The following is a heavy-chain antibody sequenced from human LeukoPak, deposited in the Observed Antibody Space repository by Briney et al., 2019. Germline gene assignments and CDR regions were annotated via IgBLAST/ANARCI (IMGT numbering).Heavy chain of an antibody. CDR2: ISSSGSTI. Sequence: GGSLRLSCAASGFTFSSYEMNWVRQAPGKGREGVSYISSSGSTINYADSVKGRFTISRDNAKNSLYLKMTSLRAEDTAVYYCARAYSSSTFDYGGQGTLVTVSS. J-gene: IGHJ4*02. CDR1: GFTFSSYE. V-gene: IGHV3-48*03. D-gene: IGHD6-6*01. CDR3: ARAYSSSTFDY.